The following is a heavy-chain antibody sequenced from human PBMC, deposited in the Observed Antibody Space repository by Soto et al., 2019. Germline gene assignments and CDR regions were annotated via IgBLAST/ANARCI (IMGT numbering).Heavy chain of an antibody. V-gene: IGHV4-4*07. CDR1: GGSISSYY. Sequence: PSETLSLTCTVSGGSISSYYWSWIRQPAGKGLEWLGRIYTSGSTNYNPSLKSRVTMSIDTSKNQFSLELSSVTAADTAVYFCARDIREFNWNYGWFDPWGQGTQVTVSS. J-gene: IGHJ5*02. D-gene: IGHD1-7*01. CDR3: ARDIREFNWNYGWFDP. CDR2: IYTSGST.